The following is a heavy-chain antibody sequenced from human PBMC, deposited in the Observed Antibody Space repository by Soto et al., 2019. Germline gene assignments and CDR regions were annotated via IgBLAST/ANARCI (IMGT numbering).Heavy chain of an antibody. CDR2: IYYSGST. D-gene: IGHD2-15*01. V-gene: IGHV4-39*01. Sequence: SETLSLTCTVSGGSISSSSYYWGWIRQPPGKGLEWIGSIYYSGSTYYNPSLKSRVTISVDTSKNQFSLKLSSVTAADTAVYYCATRLGVVVAATPHPSDYWGQGTLVTVSS. CDR1: GGSISSSSYY. J-gene: IGHJ4*02. CDR3: ATRLGVVVAATPHPSDY.